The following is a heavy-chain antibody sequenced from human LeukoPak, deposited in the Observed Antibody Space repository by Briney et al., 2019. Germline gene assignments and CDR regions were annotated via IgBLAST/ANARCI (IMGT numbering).Heavy chain of an antibody. CDR1: GYTFTGYY. J-gene: IGHJ6*03. CDR2: INPNSGGT. D-gene: IGHD2-2*01. Sequence: ASVKVSCKASGYTFTGYYMHWVRQAPGQGLEWMGWINPNSGGTNYAQKFQGRVTMTRDTSISTAYMELSRLRSDDTAVYYCARVDQYCSSTSCYGVYYYYYMDVWGKGTTVTVSS. V-gene: IGHV1-2*02. CDR3: ARVDQYCSSTSCYGVYYYYYMDV.